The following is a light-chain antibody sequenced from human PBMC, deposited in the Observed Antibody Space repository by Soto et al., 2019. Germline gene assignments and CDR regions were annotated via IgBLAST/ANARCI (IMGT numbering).Light chain of an antibody. CDR3: YSYAGSRV. V-gene: IGLV2-11*01. CDR2: DVS. CDR1: SSDVGGSNY. Sequence: QSALTQPRSVSGSPGQSITISCSGTSSDVGGSNYVSWYQQHPGEAPKLLIYDVSKWPSGVPDRFSGSKSGNTASLTISGLQDEDEADYYCYSYAGSRVFGTGTKLTVL. J-gene: IGLJ1*01.